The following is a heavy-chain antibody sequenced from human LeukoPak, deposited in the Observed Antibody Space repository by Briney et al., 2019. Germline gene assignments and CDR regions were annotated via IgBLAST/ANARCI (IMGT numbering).Heavy chain of an antibody. V-gene: IGHV4-38-2*02. Sequence: SETLSLTCTVSGYSISSGYYWGWIRQPPGKGLEWIGSIYHSGSTYYNPSLKSRVTISVDTSKNQFSLKLSSVTAADTAVYYCARIGGSGSYYLQYYYYYMDVWGKGTTVTVSS. CDR3: ARIGGSGSYYLQYYYYYMDV. CDR2: IYHSGST. CDR1: GYSISSGYY. D-gene: IGHD3-10*01. J-gene: IGHJ6*03.